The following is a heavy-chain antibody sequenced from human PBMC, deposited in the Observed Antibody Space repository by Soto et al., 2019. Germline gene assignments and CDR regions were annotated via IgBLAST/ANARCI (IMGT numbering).Heavy chain of an antibody. CDR3: AHRRGSGWQNWFDP. Sequence: QITLKESGPTLVKPTQTLTLTCTFSGFSLSTSGVGVGCIRQPQGKAREWLALIYWDDDKRYSPSLKSRLTSTKDNSKNQVVLTMTNMDPVDTATDYCAHRRGSGWQNWFDPWGQGTLVTFSS. CDR1: GFSLSTSGVG. CDR2: IYWDDDK. D-gene: IGHD6-19*01. V-gene: IGHV2-5*02. J-gene: IGHJ5*02.